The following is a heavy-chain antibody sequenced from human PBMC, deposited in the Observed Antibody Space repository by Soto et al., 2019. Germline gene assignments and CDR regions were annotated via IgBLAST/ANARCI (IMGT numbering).Heavy chain of an antibody. CDR1: GYNFASYW. CDR3: ARGDSSDYSTATPADY. CDR2: IYPSDSDT. Sequence: GESLKISCSGSGYNFASYWIGWVRQMPEKGLEWMGIIYPSDSDTRYSPSFEGQVTISADRSISTAYLQWNSLKASDTAMYFCARGDSSDYSTATPADYWGQGTLVTVPQ. D-gene: IGHD3-22*01. V-gene: IGHV5-51*01. J-gene: IGHJ4*02.